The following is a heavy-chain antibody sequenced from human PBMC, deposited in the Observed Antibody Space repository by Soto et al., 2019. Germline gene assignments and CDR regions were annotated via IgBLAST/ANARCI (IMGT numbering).Heavy chain of an antibody. Sequence: QLQLQESGPGLVKPSETLSLTCTVSGGSISSSSYYWGWIRQPPGKGLEWIGSIYYSGSTYYNPSLKSRVTISVDTSKNQFSLKLSSVTAADTAVYYCATPQGFGEFADVWGQGTTVTVSS. D-gene: IGHD3-10*01. CDR1: GGSISSSSYY. J-gene: IGHJ6*02. V-gene: IGHV4-39*01. CDR3: ATPQGFGEFADV. CDR2: IYYSGST.